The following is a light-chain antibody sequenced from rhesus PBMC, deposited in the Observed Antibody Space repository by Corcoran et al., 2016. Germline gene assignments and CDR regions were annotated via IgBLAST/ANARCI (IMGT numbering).Light chain of an antibody. CDR2: AAS. CDR1: QNIYNN. V-gene: IGKV1S17*01. J-gene: IGKJ3*01. CDR3: QQFYGNPFT. Sequence: DIQMTQSPSALSASVGDRVTISCRASQNIYNNVAWYQQKPGKAPKLLIYAASGLQFGFPSRCSGSGSGTDFTLTISSLQPEDIAAYSCQQFYGNPFTCGPGTKLDFK.